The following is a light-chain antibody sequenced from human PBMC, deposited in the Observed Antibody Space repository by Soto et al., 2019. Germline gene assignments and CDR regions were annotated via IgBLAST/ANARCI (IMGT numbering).Light chain of an antibody. CDR1: RSNIGTNY. V-gene: IGLV1-47*02. CDR2: SSS. Sequence: QSVLTQPPSASGTPGQRVTISCSGRRSNIGTNYVYWYQQFPGTAPKLLIYSSSHRPSGVPDRFSGSKSGTSASLAISGLRSDDEADYYCAAWDDSLSGPVFGGGTKLTVL. CDR3: AAWDDSLSGPV. J-gene: IGLJ3*02.